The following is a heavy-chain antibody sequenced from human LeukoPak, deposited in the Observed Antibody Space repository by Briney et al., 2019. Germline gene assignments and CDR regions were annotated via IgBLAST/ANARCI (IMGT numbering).Heavy chain of an antibody. J-gene: IGHJ4*02. V-gene: IGHV3-30*02. Sequence: GGSLRLSCAASGFTFTSYGMHWLREAPGKGLEGGAFIRYDGNYKFFADAVKGRFAISRDNSNSTLFLQMNSLRAEDTAVYYCAKDHRGYCSGRNCYSHYWGQGTLVTVSS. CDR3: AKDHRGYCSGRNCYSHY. CDR2: IRYDGNYK. D-gene: IGHD2-15*01. CDR1: GFTFTSYG.